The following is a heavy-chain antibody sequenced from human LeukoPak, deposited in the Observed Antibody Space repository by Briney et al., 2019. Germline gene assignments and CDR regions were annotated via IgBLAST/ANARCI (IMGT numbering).Heavy chain of an antibody. CDR3: AGQYYYDSSGYLLQEGAFDI. V-gene: IGHV3-48*04. CDR1: GFIFSTYA. Sequence: PGGSLRLSCSASGFIFSTYAMNWVRQAPGKGLEWVSYISSSGSTIYYADSVKGRFTISRDNAKNSLYLQMNSLRAEDTAVYYCAGQYYYDSSGYLLQEGAFDIWGQGTMVTVSS. D-gene: IGHD3-22*01. J-gene: IGHJ3*02. CDR2: ISSSGSTI.